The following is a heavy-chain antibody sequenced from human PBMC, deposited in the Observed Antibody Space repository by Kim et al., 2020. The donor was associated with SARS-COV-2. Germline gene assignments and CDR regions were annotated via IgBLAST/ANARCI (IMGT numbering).Heavy chain of an antibody. CDR3: AREYGRYYYGSGSYYTSE. D-gene: IGHD3-10*01. V-gene: IGHV4-31*03. J-gene: IGHJ4*02. CDR2: IYYSGST. CDR1: GGSISSGGYY. Sequence: SETLSLTCTVSGGSISSGGYYWSWIRQHPGKGLEWIGYIYYSGSTYYNPSLKSRVTISVDTSKNQISLKLSSVTAADTAVYYCAREYGRYYYGSGSYYTSEWGQGTLVTVSS.